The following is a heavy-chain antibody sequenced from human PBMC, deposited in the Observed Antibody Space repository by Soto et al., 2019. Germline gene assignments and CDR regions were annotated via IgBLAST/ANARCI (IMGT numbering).Heavy chain of an antibody. J-gene: IGHJ4*02. V-gene: IGHV1-18*01. CDR2: ISAYNGNT. CDR1: GYTFTSYG. Sequence: GPSVKVSCKASGYTFTSYGISWVRQAPGQGLEWMGWISAYNGNTNYAQKLQGRVTMTTDTSTSTAYMELRSLRSDDTAVYYCALGSGSYYTYYFDYWGQGTLVTVSS. CDR3: ALGSGSYYTYYFDY. D-gene: IGHD3-10*01.